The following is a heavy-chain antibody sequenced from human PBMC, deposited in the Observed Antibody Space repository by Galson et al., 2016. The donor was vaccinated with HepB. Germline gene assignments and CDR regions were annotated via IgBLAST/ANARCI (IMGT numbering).Heavy chain of an antibody. CDR3: PRASSSWGRGSFDY. CDR1: GFTFSSSA. V-gene: IGHV3-30*04. J-gene: IGHJ4*02. D-gene: IGHD6-13*01. Sequence: SLRLSCAASGFTFSSSAMHWVRQAPGKGLEWVALISYDGSNKYYADSVKGRFTISRDNSKNTLYLQMNSLRAEDTAVYYCPRASSSWGRGSFDYWGQGTLVTVSS. CDR2: ISYDGSNK.